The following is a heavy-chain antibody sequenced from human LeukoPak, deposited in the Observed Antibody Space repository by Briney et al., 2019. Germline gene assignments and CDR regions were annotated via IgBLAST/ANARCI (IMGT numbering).Heavy chain of an antibody. CDR3: ARTEVSGVRFLEWLFGGAFDI. Sequence: VASVKVSCKASGYTFTSYGISWVRQAPGQGLEWMGWISAYNGNTNYAQKLQGRVTMATDTSTSTAYMELRSLRSDDTAVYYCARTEVSGVRFLEWLFGGAFDIWGQGTMVTVSS. D-gene: IGHD3-3*01. CDR2: ISAYNGNT. CDR1: GYTFTSYG. V-gene: IGHV1-18*01. J-gene: IGHJ3*02.